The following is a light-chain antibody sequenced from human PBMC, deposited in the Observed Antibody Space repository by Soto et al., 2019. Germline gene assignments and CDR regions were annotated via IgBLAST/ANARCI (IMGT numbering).Light chain of an antibody. V-gene: IGKV3-20*01. Sequence: EIVLTQSPGTRSLSPGERATLSCRASQSVSSSYLAWYQQKPGQAPRLLIYGASSRATGIPDRFSGSGSGTDFTLNISRLEPEDFAVYYCQQYSSSRTFGQGTKADIK. CDR1: QSVSSSY. J-gene: IGKJ1*01. CDR3: QQYSSSRT. CDR2: GAS.